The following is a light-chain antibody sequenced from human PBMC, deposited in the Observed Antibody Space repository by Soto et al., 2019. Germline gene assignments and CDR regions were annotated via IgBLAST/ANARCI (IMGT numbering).Light chain of an antibody. CDR3: QHCSKWPPIT. J-gene: IGKJ5*01. Sequence: DIVLTQSPGTLSLSPGERATLSCGASQSINSRSLAWYQQKPGQAPRLLIYDASSRATGIPDRFSASGSGTDFTLTISSLEPDDFALYYCQHCSKWPPITFGQGTRLEIK. CDR1: QSINSRS. V-gene: IGKV3D-20*02. CDR2: DAS.